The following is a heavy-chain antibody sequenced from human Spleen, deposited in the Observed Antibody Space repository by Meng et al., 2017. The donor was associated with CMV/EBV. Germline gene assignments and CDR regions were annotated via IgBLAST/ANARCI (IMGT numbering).Heavy chain of an antibody. D-gene: IGHD3-10*01. CDR3: ARVNYGSGSYRHYYFDY. CDR2: IYYSGST. J-gene: IGHJ4*02. CDR1: GGSISSYY. Sequence: SETLSLTCTVSGGSISSYYWSWIRQPPGKGLEWIGYIYYSGSTNYNPSLKSRVTISVDTSKNRFSLKLSSVTAADTAVYYCARVNYGSGSYRHYYFDYWGQGTLVTVSS. V-gene: IGHV4-59*01.